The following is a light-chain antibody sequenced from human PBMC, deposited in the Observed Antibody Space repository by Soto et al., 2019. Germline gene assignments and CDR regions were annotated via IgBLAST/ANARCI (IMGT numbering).Light chain of an antibody. J-gene: IGKJ4*01. CDR2: GSS. V-gene: IGKV1-9*01. CDR1: QGFITY. CDR3: QQTRSYPST. Sequence: IPLTQSTSSLSASVGDSVTITCRASQGFITYLAWYQQKPGKAPNLLIYGSSTLQSGVPLRFSGSGSGTDFTLTINSLQAEDFATYYCQQTRSYPSTFGGGTKVDIK.